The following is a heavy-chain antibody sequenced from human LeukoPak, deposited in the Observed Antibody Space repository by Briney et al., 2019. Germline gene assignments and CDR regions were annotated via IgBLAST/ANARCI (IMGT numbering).Heavy chain of an antibody. V-gene: IGHV3-74*01. Sequence: GGSLRLSCAASGFTFSSNWMHWVRQAPGKGLVWVSRIKGDGSSTSYADSVKGRFTISRDNAKNTLFLQMDSLRAEDTAVYYCVRDGVGAPPFDYWGQGALVTVSS. CDR1: GFTFSSNW. D-gene: IGHD1-26*01. CDR3: VRDGVGAPPFDY. J-gene: IGHJ4*02. CDR2: IKGDGSST.